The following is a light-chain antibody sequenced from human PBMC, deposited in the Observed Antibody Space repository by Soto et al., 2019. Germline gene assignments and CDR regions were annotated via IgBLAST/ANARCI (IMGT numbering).Light chain of an antibody. Sequence: QSVLTQPPSVSGAPGKRVTISCTGSSSNIGACFDVHRYQQLPGTAPKLLIFGNTNRPSGVPDQFSGSKSGTSASLAITGLQAEDEPDYYCQSYDSSLSVLFGGGTKLTLL. J-gene: IGLJ2*01. V-gene: IGLV1-40*01. CDR1: SSNIGACFD. CDR2: GNT. CDR3: QSYDSSLSVL.